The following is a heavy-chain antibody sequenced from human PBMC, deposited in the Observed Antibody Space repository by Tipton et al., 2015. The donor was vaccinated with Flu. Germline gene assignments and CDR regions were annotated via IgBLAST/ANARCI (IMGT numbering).Heavy chain of an antibody. Sequence: SLRLSCAASGFTLSNYWMTWVRQAPGKGLEWVANINQDGSQKHYVDSVKGRFTISRDNARNSLYLQMNSLRAEDTAVYFCARDGPPYSPTSGWFDPWGQGTLVTVSS. CDR3: ARDGPPYSPTSGWFDP. CDR1: GFTLSNYW. V-gene: IGHV3-7*01. J-gene: IGHJ5*02. D-gene: IGHD1-26*01. CDR2: INQDGSQK.